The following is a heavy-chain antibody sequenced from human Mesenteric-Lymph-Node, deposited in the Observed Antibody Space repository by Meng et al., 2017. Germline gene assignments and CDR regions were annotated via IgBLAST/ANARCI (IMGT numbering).Heavy chain of an antibody. CDR3: ASRDIYSFDL. D-gene: IGHD2-21*01. Sequence: EVQLVESGGGRAQPGGSLRLACAASGLTVSRKYMSWVRQAPGKGLEWVSLMYSGGTTSYADSVKGRFTILRDNSKNTLYLQMNNLRAEDTAIYYCASRDIYSFDLWGQGTLVPSPQ. CDR1: GLTVSRKY. CDR2: MYSGGTT. J-gene: IGHJ4*02. V-gene: IGHV3-66*01.